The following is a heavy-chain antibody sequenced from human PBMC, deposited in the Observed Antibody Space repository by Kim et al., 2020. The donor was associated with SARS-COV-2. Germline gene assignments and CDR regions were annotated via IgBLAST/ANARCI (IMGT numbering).Heavy chain of an antibody. J-gene: IGHJ4*02. CDR3: SRGVGDY. Sequence: YSDGGTFHADSVNDRFTISRDNSKNVLYLQMDSLRVEDTAIYYCSRGVGDYWGQGTQVTVSS. D-gene: IGHD3-16*01. CDR2: YSDGGT. V-gene: IGHV3-53*01.